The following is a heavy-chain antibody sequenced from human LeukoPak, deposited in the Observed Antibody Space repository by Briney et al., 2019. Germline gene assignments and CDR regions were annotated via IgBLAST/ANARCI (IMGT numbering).Heavy chain of an antibody. D-gene: IGHD2-8*01. CDR1: GGSVSSPDSY. J-gene: IGHJ4*02. CDR3: ARGTSY. V-gene: IGHV4-61*08. Sequence: PSETLSLTCTVSGGSVSSPDSYWSWIRQPPGKGLEWIGYIYYSGSTNYNPSLKSRVTISVDTSKNQFSLKLSSVTAADTAVYYCARGTSYWGQGTLVTVSS. CDR2: IYYSGST.